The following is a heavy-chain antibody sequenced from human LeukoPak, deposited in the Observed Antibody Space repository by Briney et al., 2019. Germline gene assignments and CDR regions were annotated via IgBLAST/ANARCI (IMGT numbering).Heavy chain of an antibody. CDR2: IHPSTGNP. V-gene: IGHV7-4-1*02. CDR3: ARAYQRLGELSLPNY. D-gene: IGHD3-16*02. CDR1: GYTFTNYA. J-gene: IGHJ4*02. Sequence: GASVKVSCKASGYTFTNYAMNWVRQAPGQGLEWMGWIHPSTGNPTYAQGFTGRFVFSLDTSVSTTYLQISSLKAEDTAVYYCARAYQRLGELSLPNYWGQGTLVTVSP.